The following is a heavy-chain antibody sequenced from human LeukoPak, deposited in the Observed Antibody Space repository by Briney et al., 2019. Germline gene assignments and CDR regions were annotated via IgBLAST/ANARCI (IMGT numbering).Heavy chain of an antibody. CDR1: GFTFSSYA. Sequence: GGSLRPSCAASGFTFSSYAMSCVRQAPGKGLEWVSAISGSGGSTYYADSVKGRFTISRDNSKNTLYLQMNSLRAEDTAVYYCASGKDSGNFDYWGQGTLVTVSS. D-gene: IGHD1-26*01. V-gene: IGHV3-23*01. CDR3: ASGKDSGNFDY. CDR2: ISGSGGST. J-gene: IGHJ4*02.